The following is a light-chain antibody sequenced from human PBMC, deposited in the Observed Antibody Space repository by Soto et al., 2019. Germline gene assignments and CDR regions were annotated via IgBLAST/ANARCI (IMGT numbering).Light chain of an antibody. Sequence: DIQMTQSPSSLSASVGDTVTITCRASQGIGNYLAWYQQKPGKVPKLLIYAASTLQSGVPSRFSGSGSGTDFTLTISSLQPEDVATYYCQKYNSAPWTFGQGTKVEIK. CDR3: QKYNSAPWT. V-gene: IGKV1-27*01. J-gene: IGKJ1*01. CDR1: QGIGNY. CDR2: AAS.